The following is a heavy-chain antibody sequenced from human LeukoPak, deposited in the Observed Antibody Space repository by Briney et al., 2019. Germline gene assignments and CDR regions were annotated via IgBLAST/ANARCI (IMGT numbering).Heavy chain of an antibody. D-gene: IGHD3-22*01. V-gene: IGHV3-23*01. CDR1: GFTFSSYA. CDR2: ISGSGGST. Sequence: PGGSLRLSCAASGFTFSSYAMSWVRQAPGKGLEWVSAISGSGGSTYYADSVKGRFTISRDNSKNTLYLQMNSLRDERTAVYFCYEASGSSGQEVYFDGLREGTLVTDCS. CDR3: YEASGSSGQEVYFDG. J-gene: IGHJ4*02.